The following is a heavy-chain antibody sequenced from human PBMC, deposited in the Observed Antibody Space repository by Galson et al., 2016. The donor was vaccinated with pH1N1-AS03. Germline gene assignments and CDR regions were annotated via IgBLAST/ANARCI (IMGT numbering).Heavy chain of an antibody. CDR2: IRGKVDNYGT. CDR1: GFTLGDSV. D-gene: IGHD1-1*01. CDR3: ERAGGY. V-gene: IGHV3-73*01. Sequence: LRLSCAASGFTLGDSVVHWLRQASGKGLEWTGRIRGKVDNYGTLYAASVRGRFTISRDDSKNTVFLQMNSLKTEDTAVYYCERAGGYWGQGTLATVSS. J-gene: IGHJ4*02.